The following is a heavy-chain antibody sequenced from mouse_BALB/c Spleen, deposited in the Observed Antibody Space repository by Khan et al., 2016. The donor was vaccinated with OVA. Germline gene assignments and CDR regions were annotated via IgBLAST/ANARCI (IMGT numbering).Heavy chain of an antibody. CDR2: IDPFNGNT. V-gene: IGHV1-31*01. D-gene: IGHD1-3*01. J-gene: IGHJ3*01. CDR1: GYSFTTYY. CDR3: TRLGLKNWFAY. Sequence: VQLQQSGPELMNPGTSVNISCKASGYSFTTYYIHWVKQSHGKSLEWIGYIDPFNGNTNYNQKFKGKATLTVDKSSSTAYMHLSSLTSEDSAVFYCTRLGLKNWFAYWGQGTLVTVSA.